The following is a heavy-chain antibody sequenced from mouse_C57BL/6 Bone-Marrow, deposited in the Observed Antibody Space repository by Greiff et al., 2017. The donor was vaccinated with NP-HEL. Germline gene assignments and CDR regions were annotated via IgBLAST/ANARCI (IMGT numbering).Heavy chain of an antibody. D-gene: IGHD1-1*01. Sequence: VQLQQPGAELVKPGASVKLSCKASGYTFTSYWMQWVKQRPGQGLEWIGEIDPSDSYTNYNQKFKGKATLTVDTSSSTAYMQLSSLTSEDSAVYYCARGRDYYGSSSYAMDYWGQGTSVTVSS. CDR3: ARGRDYYGSSSYAMDY. V-gene: IGHV1-50*01. CDR1: GYTFTSYW. J-gene: IGHJ4*01. CDR2: IDPSDSYT.